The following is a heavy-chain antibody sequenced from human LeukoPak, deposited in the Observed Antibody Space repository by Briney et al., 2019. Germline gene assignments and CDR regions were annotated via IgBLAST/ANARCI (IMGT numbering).Heavy chain of an antibody. V-gene: IGHV1-69*13. Sequence: SVKVSCKASGGTFSSYAISWVRQAPGQGLEWMGGIIPIFGTANYAQKFQGRVTITADESTSTAYMELSSLRSEDTAVYYCARGGAAVRYLNYYGSGSYYYFDYWGREPWSPSPQ. CDR2: IIPIFGTA. CDR1: GGTFSSYA. J-gene: IGHJ4*02. CDR3: ARGGAAVRYLNYYGSGSYYYFDY. D-gene: IGHD3-10*01.